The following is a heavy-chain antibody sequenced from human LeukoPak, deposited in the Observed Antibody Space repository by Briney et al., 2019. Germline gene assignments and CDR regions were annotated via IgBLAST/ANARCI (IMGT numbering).Heavy chain of an antibody. Sequence: PSETLSLTCAVYGGSFSGYYWSWIRQPPGKGLEWIGEINHSGSTNYNPSLKSRVTISVDTSKNQFSLKLSSVTAADTAVYYCARDASMVRGVMGWFDPWGQGTLVTVSS. J-gene: IGHJ5*02. CDR1: GGSFSGYY. CDR3: ARDASMVRGVMGWFDP. V-gene: IGHV4-34*01. D-gene: IGHD3-10*01. CDR2: INHSGST.